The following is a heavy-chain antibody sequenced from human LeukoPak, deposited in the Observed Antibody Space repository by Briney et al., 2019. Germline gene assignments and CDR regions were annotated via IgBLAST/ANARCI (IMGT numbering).Heavy chain of an antibody. CDR1: GGSIKSNNW. D-gene: IGHD1-26*01. CDR3: ARTSGSYFYYYGMDV. V-gene: IGHV4-4*02. J-gene: IGHJ6*02. CDR2: IYHSGST. Sequence: SETLSLTCAVSGGSIKSNNWWSWVRQPPGKGLEWIGEIYHSGSTNYNPSLESRVTVSVDKSKNQFSLKLSSVTAADTAVYYCARTSGSYFYYYGMDVWGQGTTVTVSS.